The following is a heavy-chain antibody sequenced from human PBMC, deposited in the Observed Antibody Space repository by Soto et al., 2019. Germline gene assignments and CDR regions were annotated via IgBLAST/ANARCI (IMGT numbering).Heavy chain of an antibody. CDR3: ARGWGTIFDY. J-gene: IGHJ4*02. CDR1: GGSFSGYY. V-gene: IGHV4-34*01. D-gene: IGHD7-27*01. Sequence: QVQLQQWGAGLLKPSETLSLTCAVYGGSFSGYYWYWIRQPPGKGLEWIGEINHSGSTNYNPSLKRWVTISVGTSKDQFSLKLSSVTGAGTAVYYCARGWGTIFDYWGQGTLVTVSS. CDR2: INHSGST.